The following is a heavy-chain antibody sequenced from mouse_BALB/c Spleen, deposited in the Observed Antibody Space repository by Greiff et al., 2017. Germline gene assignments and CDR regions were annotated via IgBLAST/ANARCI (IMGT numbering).Heavy chain of an antibody. CDR3: ARHYYGSRFAY. CDR1: GYSITSDYA. Sequence: VQLKESGPGLVKPSQSLSLTCTVTGYSITSDYAWNWIRQFPGNKLEWMGYISYSGSTSYNPSLKSRISITRDTSKNQFFLQLNSVTTEDTATYYCARHYYGSRFAYWGQGTLVTVSA. CDR2: ISYSGST. J-gene: IGHJ3*01. V-gene: IGHV3-2*02. D-gene: IGHD1-1*01.